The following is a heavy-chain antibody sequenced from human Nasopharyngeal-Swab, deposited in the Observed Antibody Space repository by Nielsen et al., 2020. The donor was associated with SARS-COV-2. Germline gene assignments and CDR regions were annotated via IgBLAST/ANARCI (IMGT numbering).Heavy chain of an antibody. CDR3: ARDDVYCSSTSCYRAPLNY. CDR2: IYYSGST. V-gene: IGHV4-30-4*01. J-gene: IGHJ4*02. D-gene: IGHD2-2*01. Sequence: RQAPGKGLEWIGYIYYSGSTYYNPSLKSRVTISVDTSKNQFSLKLSPVTAADTAVYYCARDDVYCSSTSCYRAPLNYWGQGTLVTVSS.